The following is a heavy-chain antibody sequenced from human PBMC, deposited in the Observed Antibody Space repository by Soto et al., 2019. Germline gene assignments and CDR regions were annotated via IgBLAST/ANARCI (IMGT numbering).Heavy chain of an antibody. CDR2: ISYSGST. J-gene: IGHJ6*02. V-gene: IGHV4-59*01. D-gene: IGHD2-2*01. CDR3: ARDFAVPTAIGTDYYFYYGLDV. CDR1: GGSFSDYY. Sequence: SETLSLTCTVSGGSFSDYYWSWIRQPPGKGLEWIGYISYSGSTKYRPSLKSRITISVDTSKNQFSLKLRSVTAADTAVYYCARDFAVPTAIGTDYYFYYGLDVWGRGTTVTVSS.